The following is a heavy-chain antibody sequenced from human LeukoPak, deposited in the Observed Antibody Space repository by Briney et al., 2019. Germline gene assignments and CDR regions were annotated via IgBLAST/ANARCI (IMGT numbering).Heavy chain of an antibody. V-gene: IGHV4-34*01. CDR1: GGSFSGYY. J-gene: IGHJ4*02. Sequence: PSETLSPTCAVYGGSFSGYYWSWIRQPPGKGLEWIGEINHSGSTNYNPSLKSRVTISVDTSKNQFSLKPSSVTAADTAVYYCARAGPDYHFDYWGQGTLVTVSS. D-gene: IGHD5-12*01. CDR2: INHSGST. CDR3: ARAGPDYHFDY.